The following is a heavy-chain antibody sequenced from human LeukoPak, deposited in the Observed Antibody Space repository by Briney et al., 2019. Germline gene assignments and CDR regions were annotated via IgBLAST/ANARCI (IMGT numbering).Heavy chain of an antibody. Sequence: HPGGSLRLSCAASGFTFSSYAMSWVRQAPGKGLEWVPAISGSGGSTYYADSVKGRFTISRDNSKNTLYLQMNSLRAEDTAVYYCARAGGRYYGSGTYQPDYWGQGTLVTVSS. D-gene: IGHD3-10*01. V-gene: IGHV3-23*01. CDR2: ISGSGGST. J-gene: IGHJ4*02. CDR1: GFTFSSYA. CDR3: ARAGGRYYGSGTYQPDY.